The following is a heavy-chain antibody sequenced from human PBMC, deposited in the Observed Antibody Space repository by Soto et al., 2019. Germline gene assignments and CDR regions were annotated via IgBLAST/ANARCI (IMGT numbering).Heavy chain of an antibody. CDR3: ARDSTRHYNPKGFDP. CDR2: IYYSGST. V-gene: IGHV4-31*03. D-gene: IGHD1-20*01. Sequence: SETLSLTCTVSGGSISSGGYYWSWIRQHPGKGLEWIGYIYYSGSTYYNPSLKSRVTISVDTSKNQFSLKLSSVTAADRAGFYWARDSTRHYNPKGFDPWGQGTLVTVSS. J-gene: IGHJ5*02. CDR1: GGSISSGGYY.